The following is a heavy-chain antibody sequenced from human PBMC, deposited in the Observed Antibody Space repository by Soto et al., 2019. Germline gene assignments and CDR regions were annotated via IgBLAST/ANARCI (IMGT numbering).Heavy chain of an antibody. D-gene: IGHD1-26*01. V-gene: IGHV3-30-3*01. CDR3: ARDPSGSDYYGMDV. CDR2: ISYDGSNK. Sequence: PGGSLRLSCAASGFTFSSYAMHWVRQAPGKGLEWVAVISYDGSNKYYADSVKGRFTISRDNSKNTLYLQMNSLRAEDTAVYYCARDPSGSDYYGMDVWGQGTMVTVSS. CDR1: GFTFSSYA. J-gene: IGHJ6*02.